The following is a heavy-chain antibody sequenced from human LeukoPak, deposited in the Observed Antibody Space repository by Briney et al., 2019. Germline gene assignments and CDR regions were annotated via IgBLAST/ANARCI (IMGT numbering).Heavy chain of an antibody. Sequence: PVASVKVSCKASGYTFVGYYLHWVRQAPGQGLEWMAWIDPYTGNTHYAQKFQGRITVTRDTSVSTTYMELSWLTSDDTARYYCAREYSASEHWGQGTTVTVSS. V-gene: IGHV1-2*02. CDR3: AREYSASEH. CDR1: GYTFVGYY. CDR2: IDPYTGNT. J-gene: IGHJ6*02. D-gene: IGHD5-12*01.